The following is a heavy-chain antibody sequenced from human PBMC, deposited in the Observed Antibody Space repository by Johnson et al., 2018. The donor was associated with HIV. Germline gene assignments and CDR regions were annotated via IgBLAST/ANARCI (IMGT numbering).Heavy chain of an antibody. Sequence: VQLVESGGGVVRPGGSLRLSCAASGFTFSSYDMHWVRQATGKGLEWVSAIGTAGDTYYPGSVKGRFTISRDNAKNSLYLQMNSLRAEDTALYYCARRGGSGWSAFDIWGQGTVVTVSS. D-gene: IGHD6-19*01. CDR3: ARRGGSGWSAFDI. CDR1: GFTFSSYD. V-gene: IGHV3-13*01. CDR2: IGTAGDT. J-gene: IGHJ3*02.